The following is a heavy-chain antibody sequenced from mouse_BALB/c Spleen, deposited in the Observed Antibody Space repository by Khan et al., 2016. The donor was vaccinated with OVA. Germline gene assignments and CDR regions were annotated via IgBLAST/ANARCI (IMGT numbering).Heavy chain of an antibody. CDR3: ARNGNGYFDY. D-gene: IGHD1-1*02. CDR2: IRSGGST. Sequence: QVQLKESGPGLVQPSQTLSITCTASGFSLTNYGVHWVRQSPGKGLEWLGMIRSGGSTDYNATFISRLSTSKDNTTSKAFFKMNSLQDNDTAIYYYARNGNGYFDYWGQGTTLTVSS. V-gene: IGHV2-2*02. CDR1: GFSLTNYG. J-gene: IGHJ2*01.